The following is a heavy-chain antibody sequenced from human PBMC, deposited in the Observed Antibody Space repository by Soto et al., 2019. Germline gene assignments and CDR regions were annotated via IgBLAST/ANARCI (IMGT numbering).Heavy chain of an antibody. CDR3: ARDRGQWLSKGEFDP. J-gene: IGHJ5*02. CDR2: ISAYNGNT. D-gene: IGHD6-19*01. Sequence: VXXGAXVXXXXASXXVSXXASGYXFTTYGINWVRQXXGQGLEWMGWISAYNGNTNYAQKLQGRVTMTTXTXXXXXYMXLRSLRSDYTAVYYCARDRGQWLSKGEFDPWGQGTLVTVSS. V-gene: IGHV1-18*01. CDR1: GYXFTTYG.